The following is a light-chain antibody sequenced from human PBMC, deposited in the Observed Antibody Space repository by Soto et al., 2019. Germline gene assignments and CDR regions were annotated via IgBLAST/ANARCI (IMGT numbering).Light chain of an antibody. CDR2: EVI. Sequence: QSALTQPASVSGSPGQSITISCTGTSSDVGGYNYVSWYQQHPGKAPKVMIHEVINRPSGVSHRFSGSKSGNTASLTISGLQAEDEADYYCSSYTSSGTVVFGGGTKLTVL. CDR3: SSYTSSGTVV. V-gene: IGLV2-14*01. J-gene: IGLJ2*01. CDR1: SSDVGGYNY.